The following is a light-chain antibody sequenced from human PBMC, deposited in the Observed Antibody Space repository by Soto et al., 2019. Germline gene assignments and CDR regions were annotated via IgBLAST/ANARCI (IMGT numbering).Light chain of an antibody. CDR1: QSVSSSY. CDR3: QQYGSSRPWT. V-gene: IGKV3-20*01. Sequence: VLTQSQGTLSWSPGERATLSCRDSQSVSSSYLAWYQQKPGQAPRLLIYGASSRATGIPDRFSGSGSGTDFTLTISRLEPEDFAVYYCQQYGSSRPWTFGQG. J-gene: IGKJ1*01. CDR2: GAS.